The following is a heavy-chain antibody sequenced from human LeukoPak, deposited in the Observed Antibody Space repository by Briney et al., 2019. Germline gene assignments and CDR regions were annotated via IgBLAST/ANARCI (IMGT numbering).Heavy chain of an antibody. CDR3: ARENFPAYFDY. CDR1: GFTFSSYS. CDR2: ISSSSSTI. V-gene: IGHV3-48*01. J-gene: IGHJ4*02. Sequence: PGGSLRLSCAAPGFTFSSYSMNWVRQAPGKGLEWVSYISSSSSTIYYADSVKGRFTISRDNAKNSLYLQMNSLRAEDTAVYYCARENFPAYFDYWGQGTLVTVSS.